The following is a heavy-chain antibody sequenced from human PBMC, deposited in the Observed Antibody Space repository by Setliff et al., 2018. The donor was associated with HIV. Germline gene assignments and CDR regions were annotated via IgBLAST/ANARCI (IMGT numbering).Heavy chain of an antibody. D-gene: IGHD3-16*01. CDR2: VSGSGGST. CDR1: GFTFSSYG. Sequence: GGSLRLSCAASGFTFSSYGMHWVRQAPGKGLEWVSIVSGSGGSTYYADSVKGRFTISRDNSKNTLYLQMDNLTVDDTAVYFCARGRCSDAACFFDYWGQGTLVTVSS. V-gene: IGHV3-23*01. CDR3: ARGRCSDAACFFDY. J-gene: IGHJ4*02.